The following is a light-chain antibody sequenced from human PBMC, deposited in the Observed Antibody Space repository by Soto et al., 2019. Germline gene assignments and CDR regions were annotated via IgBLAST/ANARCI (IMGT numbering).Light chain of an antibody. CDR1: SGHSSYA. Sequence: QLVLTQPPSASASLGASVKFTCTLSSGHSSYAIAWHQQQPEKGPRYLMKLNSDGSHNKGDGIPDRFSGSSSGAERYLTISSLQSEDEADYYCQTWGTGIQVFGGGTKVTVL. CDR2: LNSDGSH. V-gene: IGLV4-69*01. CDR3: QTWGTGIQV. J-gene: IGLJ2*01.